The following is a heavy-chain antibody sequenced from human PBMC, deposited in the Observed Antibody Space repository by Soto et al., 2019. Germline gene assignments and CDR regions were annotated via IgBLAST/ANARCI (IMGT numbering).Heavy chain of an antibody. CDR2: INPNSGGT. V-gene: IGHV1-2*04. CDR1: GYTFTGYY. CDR3: ARDYYYGMDV. J-gene: IGHJ6*02. Sequence: ASVKVSCKASGYTFTGYYMHLVRQAPGQGLEWMGWINPNSGGTNYAQKFQGWVTMTRDTSISTAYMELSRLRSDDTAVYYCARDYYYGMDVWGQGTTVTVSS.